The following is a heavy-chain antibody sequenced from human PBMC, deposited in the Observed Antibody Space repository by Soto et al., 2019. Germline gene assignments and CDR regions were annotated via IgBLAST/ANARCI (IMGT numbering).Heavy chain of an antibody. CDR3: ARAIAVAESNFDY. D-gene: IGHD6-19*01. CDR1: GYTFTGYY. J-gene: IGHJ4*02. CDR2: INPNSGGT. Sequence: ASVKVSCKASGYTFTGYYMHWVRQAPGQGLEWMGWINPNSGGTNYAQKFQGRVTMTRDASISTAYMELSRLRSDDTAVYYCARAIAVAESNFDYWGQGTLVTVSS. V-gene: IGHV1-2*02.